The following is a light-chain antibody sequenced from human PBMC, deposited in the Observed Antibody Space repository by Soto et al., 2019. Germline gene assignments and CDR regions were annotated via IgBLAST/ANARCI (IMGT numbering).Light chain of an antibody. CDR2: AAS. CDR3: QHLISYPWT. J-gene: IGKJ1*01. CDR1: QGIYTY. Sequence: DIQLTQSPSFLSASVGDRVTITCRASQGIYTYLAWYQQKPGKAPELLIYAASTLQSGVPSRFSGSGSGTEFTLTISSLQPEDFATYYCQHLISYPWTFGQGTKVEIK. V-gene: IGKV1-9*01.